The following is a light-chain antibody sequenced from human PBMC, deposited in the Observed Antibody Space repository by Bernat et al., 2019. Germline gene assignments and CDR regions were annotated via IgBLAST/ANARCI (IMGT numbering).Light chain of an antibody. CDR2: AAS. J-gene: IGKJ3*01. CDR1: QGIGSY. CDR3: QQFNTYPI. V-gene: IGKV1-9*01. Sequence: DIQLTQSPSFLSASVGDRVTITCRTSQGIGSYLAWYQQKPGKAPKLLIYAASTLQSGVPSRFSGSGSGTEFTLTISSLQPEDFATYYCQQFNTYPIFGPVTKVDLK.